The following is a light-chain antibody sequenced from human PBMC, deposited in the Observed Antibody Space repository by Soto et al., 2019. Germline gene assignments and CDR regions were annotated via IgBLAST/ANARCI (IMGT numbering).Light chain of an antibody. Sequence: EIVLTQSPGTLSLSPGERATLSCRASQSVDSGYLAWYQQKPGQAPRLLLYGASNRATDIPDRFSGSGSGTDFTITINRLEPEDFAIYSCQQYGSSPYTFGQGTKLEIK. CDR1: QSVDSGY. CDR2: GAS. CDR3: QQYGSSPYT. J-gene: IGKJ2*01. V-gene: IGKV3-20*01.